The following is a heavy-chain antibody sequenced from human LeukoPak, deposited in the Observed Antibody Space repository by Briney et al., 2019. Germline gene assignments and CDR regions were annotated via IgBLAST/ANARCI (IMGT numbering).Heavy chain of an antibody. Sequence: GGSLRLSCAASGLTFSDHWMHWVRQVPGKGLVWVSRIKTDGSWTNDADSVKGRFTISRDNAENTLYLQMNSLRVEDTAVYYCVRGVGGSSYLDYWGQGALVTVSS. V-gene: IGHV3-74*01. J-gene: IGHJ4*02. D-gene: IGHD3-16*01. CDR2: IKTDGSWT. CDR1: GLTFSDHW. CDR3: VRGVGGSSYLDY.